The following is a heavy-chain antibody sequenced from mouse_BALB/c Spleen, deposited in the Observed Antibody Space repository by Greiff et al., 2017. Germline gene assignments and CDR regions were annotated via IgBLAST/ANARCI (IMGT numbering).Heavy chain of an antibody. V-gene: IGHV1-14*01. CDR2: INPYNDGT. D-gene: IGHD2-1*01. J-gene: IGHJ4*01. CDR1: GYTFTSYV. Sequence: QLQESGPELVKPGASVKMSCKASGYTFTSYVMHWVKQKPGQGLEWIGYINPYNDGTKYNEKFKGKATLTSDKSSSTAYMELSSLTSEDSAVYYCARHYGNYAMDYWGQGTSVTVSS. CDR3: ARHYGNYAMDY.